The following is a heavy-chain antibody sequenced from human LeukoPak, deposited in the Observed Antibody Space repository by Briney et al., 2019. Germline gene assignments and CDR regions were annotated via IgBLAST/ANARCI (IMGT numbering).Heavy chain of an antibody. Sequence: SESLSLTCTVSGGSISSFYWSWIRQPPGKGLEWIGYIYYSGSTNYNPSLKSRVTISVDTSKNQFSLKLTSVTAADTAVYYCARDPGDCTGGNCYYYGMDVWGQGTTVTVSS. CDR2: IYYSGST. V-gene: IGHV4-59*01. D-gene: IGHD2-8*02. CDR3: ARDPGDCTGGNCYYYGMDV. J-gene: IGHJ6*02. CDR1: GGSISSFY.